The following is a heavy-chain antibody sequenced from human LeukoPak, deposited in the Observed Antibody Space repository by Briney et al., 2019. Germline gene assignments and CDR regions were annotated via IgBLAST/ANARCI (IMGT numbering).Heavy chain of an antibody. V-gene: IGHV1-69*05. J-gene: IGHJ3*02. CDR1: GGTFSSYA. Sequence: SVKVSCKASGGTFSSYAISWVRQAPGQGLEWMGRIIPIFGTANYAQKFQGRVTITTDESTSTAYMELSSLRSEDTAVYYCARDGSSSWYFQRMYAFDIWGQGTMVTVSS. CDR2: IIPIFGTA. D-gene: IGHD6-13*01. CDR3: ARDGSSSWYFQRMYAFDI.